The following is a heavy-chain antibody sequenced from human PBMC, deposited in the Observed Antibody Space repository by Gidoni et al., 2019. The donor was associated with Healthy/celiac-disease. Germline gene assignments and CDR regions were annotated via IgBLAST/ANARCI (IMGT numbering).Heavy chain of an antibody. CDR3: AREDGDNYSYYYGMDV. Sequence: QVQLVQSGAEVKKPGASVKVSCKASGYPFTSYYMHWVRQAPGQGLEWMGIINPSGGSTSYAQKFQGRVTMTRDTSTSTVYMELSSLRSEDTAVYYCAREDGDNYSYYYGMDVWGQGTTVTVSS. V-gene: IGHV1-46*01. D-gene: IGHD4-17*01. J-gene: IGHJ6*02. CDR2: INPSGGST. CDR1: GYPFTSYY.